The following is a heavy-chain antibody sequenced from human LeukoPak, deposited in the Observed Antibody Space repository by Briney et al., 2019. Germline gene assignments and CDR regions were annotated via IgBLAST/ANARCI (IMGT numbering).Heavy chain of an antibody. CDR2: FDPEDGET. J-gene: IGHJ5*02. D-gene: IGHD3-10*01. CDR1: GYTLTELS. CDR3: TLLWFGELNIHRFDP. V-gene: IGHV1-24*01. Sequence: ASVKVSCKVSGYTLTELSMHWVRQAPGKGLEWMGGFDPEDGETIYAQKFQGRVTMTEDTSTDTAYMELSSLRSEDTAVYYCTLLWFGELNIHRFDPWGQGTLVTVSS.